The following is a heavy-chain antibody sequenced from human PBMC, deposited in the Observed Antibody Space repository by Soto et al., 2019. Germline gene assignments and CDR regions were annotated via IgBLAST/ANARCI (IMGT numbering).Heavy chain of an antibody. CDR2: IYHSGST. J-gene: IGHJ5*02. Sequence: QVQLQESGPGLVKPSGTLSLTCAVSSGSISSSNWWSWVRQPPGKGLEWIGEIYHSGSTNYNPSLKSRVTLSVDRSKNQFCLELSSVTVADKAVYYCERTPHTYYDYIWGSYHIVGRDWFDPWGQGTLVTVSS. CDR3: ERTPHTYYDYIWGSYHIVGRDWFDP. V-gene: IGHV4-4*02. D-gene: IGHD3-16*02. CDR1: SGSISSSNW.